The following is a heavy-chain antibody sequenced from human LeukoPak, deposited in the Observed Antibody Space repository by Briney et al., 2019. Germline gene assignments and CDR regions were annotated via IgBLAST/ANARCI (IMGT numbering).Heavy chain of an antibody. CDR2: IYYSGST. Sequence: KASETLSLTCTVSGGSISSGGYYWSWIRQPPGKGLEWIGYIYYSGSTYYNPSLKSRVTISVDTSKNQFSLKLSSVTAADTAVYYCASPSGGYYDFWSGYYPGYWGQGTLVTVSS. V-gene: IGHV4-30-2*03. J-gene: IGHJ4*02. CDR1: GGSISSGGYY. CDR3: ASPSGGYYDFWSGYYPGY. D-gene: IGHD3-3*01.